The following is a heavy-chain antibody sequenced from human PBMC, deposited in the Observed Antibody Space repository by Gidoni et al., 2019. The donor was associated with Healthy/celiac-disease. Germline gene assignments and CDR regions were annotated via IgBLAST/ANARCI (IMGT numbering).Heavy chain of an antibody. V-gene: IGHV4-38-2*02. CDR2: IYHSGST. Sequence: QVQLQESGPGMVKPSETLSLTCTVPGYSISSGYYWGWIRQPPGKGLEWIGSIYHSGSTYYNPSLKSRVTISVDTSKNQFSLKLSSVTAADTAVYYCARDGLGQWLFYFDYWGQGTLVTVSS. J-gene: IGHJ4*02. CDR1: GYSISSGYY. CDR3: ARDGLGQWLFYFDY. D-gene: IGHD6-19*01.